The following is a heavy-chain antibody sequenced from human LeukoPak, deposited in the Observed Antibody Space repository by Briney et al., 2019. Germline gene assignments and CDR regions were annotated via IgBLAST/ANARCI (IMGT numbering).Heavy chain of an antibody. D-gene: IGHD3-22*01. CDR2: ISISGNYI. CDR3: ARGDYDSLDY. V-gene: IGHV3-21*01. J-gene: IGHJ4*02. Sequence: GGSLRLSCAASGFTFSSYSMNWVRQAPGKGLEWVSSISISGNYIYYVDSVKGRFTISRDNAKNSLYLQMNSLRDEDTAVYYCARGDYDSLDYWGQGTLVTVSS. CDR1: GFTFSSYS.